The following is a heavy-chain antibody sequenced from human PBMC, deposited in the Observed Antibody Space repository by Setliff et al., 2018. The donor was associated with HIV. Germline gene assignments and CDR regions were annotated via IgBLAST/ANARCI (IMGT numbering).Heavy chain of an antibody. CDR3: ARAGASSGWYGWYFDY. V-gene: IGHV1-69*13. D-gene: IGHD6-19*01. CDR1: GGTFSSYA. J-gene: IGHJ4*03. Sequence: SVKVSCKASGGTFSSYAISWVRQAPGQGLEWMGGIIPIFGTANYAQKFQGRVTITADESTSTAYMELSSLRSEDTAVYYCARAGASSGWYGWYFDYWGQGTMVTVSS. CDR2: IIPIFGTA.